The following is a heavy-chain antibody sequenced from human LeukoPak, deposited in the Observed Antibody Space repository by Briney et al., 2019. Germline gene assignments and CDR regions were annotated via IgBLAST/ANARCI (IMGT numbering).Heavy chain of an antibody. CDR1: GGSFSGYY. CDR3: ARGQHYYGSGVDP. J-gene: IGHJ5*02. V-gene: IGHV4-34*01. D-gene: IGHD3-10*01. CDR2: INRSGST. Sequence: KTSETLSLTCAVYGGSFSGYYWSWIRQPPGKGLEWIGEINRSGSTNYNPSLKSRVTISVDTSKNQFSLKLSSVTAADTAVYYCARGQHYYGSGVDPWGQGTLVTVSS.